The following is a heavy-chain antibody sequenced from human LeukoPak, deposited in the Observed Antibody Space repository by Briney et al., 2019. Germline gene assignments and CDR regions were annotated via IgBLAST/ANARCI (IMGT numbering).Heavy chain of an antibody. CDR2: ISSSSSYI. J-gene: IGHJ4*02. CDR3: ARVPAPRDILFDY. Sequence: GGSLRLSCAASGFTFSSYAMNWVRQAPGKGLEWVSSISSSSSYIYYADSVKGRFTISRDNAKNSLYLQMNSLRAEDTAVYYCARVPAPRDILFDYWGQGTLVTVSS. CDR1: GFTFSSYA. V-gene: IGHV3-21*01. D-gene: IGHD2-15*01.